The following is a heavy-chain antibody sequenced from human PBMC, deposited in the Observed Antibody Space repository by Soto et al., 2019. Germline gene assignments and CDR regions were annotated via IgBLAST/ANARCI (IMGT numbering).Heavy chain of an antibody. V-gene: IGHV3-33*01. Sequence: PGGSLRLSCAASGFHFSSYGMHWVRQAPGKGLEWVAVIWYDGSNKYYADSVKGRFTISRDNSKNTLYLQMNSLRAEDTAVYYCARETGYSSSWYAPYYYYGMDVWGQGTTVTVSS. J-gene: IGHJ6*02. D-gene: IGHD6-13*01. CDR1: GFHFSSYG. CDR3: ARETGYSSSWYAPYYYYGMDV. CDR2: IWYDGSNK.